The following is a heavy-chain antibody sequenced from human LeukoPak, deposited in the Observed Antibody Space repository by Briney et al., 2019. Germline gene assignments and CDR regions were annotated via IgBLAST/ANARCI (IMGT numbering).Heavy chain of an antibody. CDR1: GGSISSYY. V-gene: IGHV4-59*08. D-gene: IGHD5-12*01. CDR3: ARHYGYSGYGPPDY. Sequence: PSETLSLTCTVSGGSISSYYWSWIRQPPGKGPEWIGYIYYSGSTNYNPSLKSRVTISVDTSKNQFSLKLSSVTAADTAVYYCARHYGYSGYGPPDYWGQGTLVTVSP. J-gene: IGHJ4*02. CDR2: IYYSGST.